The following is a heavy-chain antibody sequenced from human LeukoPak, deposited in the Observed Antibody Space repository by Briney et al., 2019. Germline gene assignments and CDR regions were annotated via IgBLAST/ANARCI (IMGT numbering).Heavy chain of an antibody. CDR1: GGSTTGGAYY. D-gene: IGHD6-13*01. J-gene: IGHJ6*02. Sequence: PQTLSPTSTLSGGSTTGGAYYSGCIRHPPGKGLWWVGDISYSGSTYYNPSLKSRVTISVDTSKNQFSLKLSSVTAADTAVYYCARDRQQVVFHYYYYGMDVWGQGTTVTVSS. CDR2: ISYSGST. CDR3: ARDRQQVVFHYYYYGMDV. V-gene: IGHV4-31*03.